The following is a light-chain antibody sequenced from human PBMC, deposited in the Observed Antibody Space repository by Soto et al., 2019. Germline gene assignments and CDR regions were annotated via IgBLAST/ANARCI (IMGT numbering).Light chain of an antibody. CDR2: DVS. CDR3: SSYRTSNTRQIV. J-gene: IGLJ1*01. V-gene: IGLV2-14*03. CDR1: SSDVGGYNY. Sequence: ALTQPASVSGCPGQSITISCTGTSSDVGGYNYVSWYQHHPGKAPKLMIYDVSNRPSGVSNRFSGSKSGNTASLSISGLQPEDEADYYCSSYRTSNTRQIVCGTGTKVTVL.